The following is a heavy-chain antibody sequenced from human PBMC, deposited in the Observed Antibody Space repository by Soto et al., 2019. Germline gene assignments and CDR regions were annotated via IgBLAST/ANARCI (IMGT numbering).Heavy chain of an antibody. D-gene: IGHD1-26*01. CDR3: ARAKGGSSLAFDI. Sequence: PSETLSLTCTVSGGSINGYYWSWIRQPAGKGLEWIGRIYISGSTNYNPSLKSRVAMSVDTSKNQFSLKLRSLTAADTAVYYCARAKGGSSLAFDIWGQGTMVTVS. J-gene: IGHJ3*02. CDR1: GGSINGYY. CDR2: IYISGST. V-gene: IGHV4-4*07.